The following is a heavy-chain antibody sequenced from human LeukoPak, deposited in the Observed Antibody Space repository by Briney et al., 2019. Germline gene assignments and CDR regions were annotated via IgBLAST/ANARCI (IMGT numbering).Heavy chain of an antibody. CDR3: ARHVPPRRVVICSPGDAFDI. D-gene: IGHD3-3*01. Sequence: SETLSLTCAVYGGSSSGYYWSWIRQPPGKGLEWIGEINHSGSTNYTPSLKSRVTISVDTSKNQFSLKLSSVTAADTAVYYCARHVPPRRVVICSPGDAFDIWGQGTMVTVSS. CDR1: GGSSSGYY. CDR2: INHSGST. J-gene: IGHJ3*02. V-gene: IGHV4-34*01.